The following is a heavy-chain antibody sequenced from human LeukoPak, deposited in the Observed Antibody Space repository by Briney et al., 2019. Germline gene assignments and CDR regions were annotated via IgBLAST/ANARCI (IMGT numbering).Heavy chain of an antibody. CDR3: ARSSSSWHYGMDV. CDR2: IKQDGNEK. J-gene: IGHJ6*02. D-gene: IGHD6-13*01. Sequence: GGSLRLSCAASGFTFYNNWMSWVRQAPGKGLEWVANIKQDGNEKHYVDSVKGRFTISRDNAKNSLYLQMNSLRAEDTAVYYCARSSSSWHYGMDVWGQGTTVTVSS. CDR1: GFTFYNNW. V-gene: IGHV3-7*01.